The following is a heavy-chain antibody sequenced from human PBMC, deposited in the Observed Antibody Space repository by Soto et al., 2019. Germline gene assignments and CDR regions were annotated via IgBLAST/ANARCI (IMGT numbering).Heavy chain of an antibody. Sequence: GGSLRLSCVGSGFTFSTYSINWVRQAPGKGPEWVSSISSRSDIYYADSVKGRFTISRDNAKNSVSLQMNSLRAEDTAVYYCAREYTAWPLAYGLDVWGQGATVTVSS. J-gene: IGHJ6*02. CDR3: AREYTAWPLAYGLDV. V-gene: IGHV3-21*01. CDR1: GFTFSTYS. CDR2: ISSRSDI. D-gene: IGHD2-2*02.